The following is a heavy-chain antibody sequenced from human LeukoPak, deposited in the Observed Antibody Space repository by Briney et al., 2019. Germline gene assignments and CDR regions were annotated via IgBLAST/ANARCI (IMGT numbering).Heavy chain of an antibody. CDR2: IYYSGDT. V-gene: IGHV4-31*03. Sequence: SQTLSLTCTVSGGSISSGGYYWSWIRQHPGKGLEWIGYIYYSGDTYYNPSLKSRVTISVDTSKNQFSLRLRSVTAADTAGYYSTRGGVIVTTRWFDYWGQGTLDTVPS. CDR1: GGSISSGGYY. D-gene: IGHD2-15*01. CDR3: TRGGVIVTTRWFDY. J-gene: IGHJ4*02.